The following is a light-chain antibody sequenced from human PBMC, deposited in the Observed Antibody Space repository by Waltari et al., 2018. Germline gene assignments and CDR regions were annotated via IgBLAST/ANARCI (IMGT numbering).Light chain of an antibody. CDR3: LSYASSITFV. J-gene: IGLJ2*01. Sequence: QPALTQPASVSGSPGQSISISCTGTSNDIGNSNHVSWYQQHPAKVPKLIIYEVTKRPSGISARFSGSKSGNTASLTISGLQAEDEADYYCLSYASSITFVFGGGTKLSVL. CDR1: SNDIGNSNH. V-gene: IGLV2-23*02. CDR2: EVT.